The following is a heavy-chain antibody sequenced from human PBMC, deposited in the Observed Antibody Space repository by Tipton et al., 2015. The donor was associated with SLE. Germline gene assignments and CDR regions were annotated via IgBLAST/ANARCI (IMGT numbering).Heavy chain of an antibody. V-gene: IGHV4-39*07. CDR2: VSYGGST. D-gene: IGHD2/OR15-2a*01. Sequence: TLSLTCAVSGGSLNRSTDYWGWIRQPPGKGLEWIGSVSYGGSTYYNPSLKSRVTISVDTSKNQFSLKLSSVTAADTALYYCAKYYYGTPSEGHGVDVWGQGTTVTVSS. CDR3: AKYYYGTPSEGHGVDV. CDR1: GGSLNRSTDY. J-gene: IGHJ6*02.